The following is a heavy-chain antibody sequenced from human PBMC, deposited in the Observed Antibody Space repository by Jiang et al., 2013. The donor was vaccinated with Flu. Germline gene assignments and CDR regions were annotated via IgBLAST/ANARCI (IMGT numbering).Heavy chain of an antibody. CDR2: ISGSGGST. D-gene: IGHD2-8*01. Sequence: VQLLESGGGLVQPGGSLRLSCAASGFTFSSYAMSWVRQAPGKGLEWVSAISGSGGSTYYADSVKGRFTISRDNSKNTLYLQMNSLRAEDTAVYYCAKDGVHCTNGVCPTYYYYGMDVWGQGTTVTVSS. J-gene: IGHJ6*02. V-gene: IGHV3-23*01. CDR3: AKDGVHCTNGVCPTYYYYGMDV. CDR1: GFTFSSYA.